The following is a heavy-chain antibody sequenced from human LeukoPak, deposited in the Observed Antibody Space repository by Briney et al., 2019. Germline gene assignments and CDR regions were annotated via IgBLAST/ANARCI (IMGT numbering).Heavy chain of an antibody. D-gene: IGHD3-10*01. CDR2: INSDGSST. CDR1: GFTFSSYW. Sequence: PGGSLRLSCAASGFTFSSYWMHWVRQAPGKGLVWVSRINSDGSSTSYADSVKGRFTISRDNAKNTLYLQMNSLRAEDTAVYYCGRTLWFGEPNDAFDIWGQGTMVTVSS. V-gene: IGHV3-74*01. J-gene: IGHJ3*02. CDR3: GRTLWFGEPNDAFDI.